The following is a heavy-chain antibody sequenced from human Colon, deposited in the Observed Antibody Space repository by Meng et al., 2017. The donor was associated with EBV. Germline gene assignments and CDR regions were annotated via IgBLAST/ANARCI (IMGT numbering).Heavy chain of an antibody. CDR1: GFNFNDYY. V-gene: IGHV3-11*01. CDR2: ISKMGDGI. Sequence: HVYLWDAGGGSVKPGGSLSLSCAASGFNFNDYYMTWIRQAPGKGLEWVAFISKMGDGISYAESVRGRFTISRDSATHSLYLQMNSLRAEDTAVYYCERDLGGPRDYWGQGTLVTVSS. J-gene: IGHJ4*02. D-gene: IGHD6-25*01. CDR3: ERDLGGPRDY.